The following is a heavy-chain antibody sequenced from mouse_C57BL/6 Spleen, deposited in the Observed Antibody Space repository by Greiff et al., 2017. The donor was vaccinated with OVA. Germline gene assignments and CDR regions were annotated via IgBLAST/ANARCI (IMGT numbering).Heavy chain of an antibody. J-gene: IGHJ1*03. Sequence: VKLMESGPELVKPGASVKLSCKASGYTFTSYDINWVKQRPGQGLEWIGWIYPRDGSTKYNEKFKGKATLTVDTSSSTAYMELHSLTSEDSAVYFCARFDGRPYWYFDVWGTGTTVTVSS. CDR3: ARFDGRPYWYFDV. CDR1: GYTFTSYD. V-gene: IGHV1-85*01. D-gene: IGHD1-1*01. CDR2: IYPRDGST.